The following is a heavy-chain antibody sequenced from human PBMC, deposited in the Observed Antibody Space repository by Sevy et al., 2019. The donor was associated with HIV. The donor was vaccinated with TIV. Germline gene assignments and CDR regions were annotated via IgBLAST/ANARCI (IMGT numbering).Heavy chain of an antibody. CDR3: ARGPEGFNIKSTDY. Sequence: GGSLRLSCEASGLRFNDYAMYWVRQAPGMGLDWVAVISYDASEEYYSDSVRGRFTLSRDKSTNTVHLQMTSLRPEDTAVYYCARGPEGFNIKSTDYWGQGTMVTVSS. J-gene: IGHJ4*02. V-gene: IGHV3-30*04. CDR1: GLRFNDYA. D-gene: IGHD3-3*01. CDR2: ISYDASEE.